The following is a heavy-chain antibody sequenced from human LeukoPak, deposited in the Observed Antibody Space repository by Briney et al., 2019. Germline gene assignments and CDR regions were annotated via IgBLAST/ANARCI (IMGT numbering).Heavy chain of an antibody. J-gene: IGHJ4*02. Sequence: ASVKVSCKASGYTFTSYAMHWVRQAPGQRLEWMGWINAGNGNTKYSQKFQGRVTITADESTSTAYMELSSLRSEDTAVYYCASRGDEDCSGGSCYSDFDYWGQGTLVTVSS. CDR1: GYTFTSYA. D-gene: IGHD2-15*01. V-gene: IGHV1-3*01. CDR3: ASRGDEDCSGGSCYSDFDY. CDR2: INAGNGNT.